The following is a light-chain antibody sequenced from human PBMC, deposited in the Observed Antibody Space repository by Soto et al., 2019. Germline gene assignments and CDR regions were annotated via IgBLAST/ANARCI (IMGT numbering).Light chain of an antibody. Sequence: QSALTQPRSVSGSPGQSVTISCSGTSSDVGGYEYVSWYQQHPGKAPRLLIYHVGQRPSGVPDRFSGSKSGTTASLTISGLQADDEAEYYCSSYTASRTFVFGGGTKLTVL. V-gene: IGLV2-11*01. CDR2: HVG. J-gene: IGLJ2*01. CDR3: SSYTASRTFV. CDR1: SSDVGGYEY.